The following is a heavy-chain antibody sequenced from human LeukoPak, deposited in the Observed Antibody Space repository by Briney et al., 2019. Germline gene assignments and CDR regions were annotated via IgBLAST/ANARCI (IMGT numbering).Heavy chain of an antibody. CDR3: AKDQDSYMVRGVIRGYYYYGMDV. CDR1: GFTFSSYG. V-gene: IGHV3-30*18. Sequence: GRSLRLSCAASGFTFSSYGMHWVRQAPGKGLEWVAVISYDGSNKYYADSVKGRFTISRDNSKNTLYLQMNSLRAEDTAVYYCAKDQDSYMVRGVIRGYYYYGMDVWDKGTTVTVSS. D-gene: IGHD3-10*01. CDR2: ISYDGSNK. J-gene: IGHJ6*04.